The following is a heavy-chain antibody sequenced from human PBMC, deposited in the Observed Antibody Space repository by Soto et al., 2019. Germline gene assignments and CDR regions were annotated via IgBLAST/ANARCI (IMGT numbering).Heavy chain of an antibody. D-gene: IGHD1-1*01. CDR3: ASLTTGTRVVDY. V-gene: IGHV4-4*02. CDR2: IYHSGST. Sequence: QVQLQESGPGLVKPSGTLSLTCAVSGGSISSSNWWSWVRQPPGKGLEWIGEIYHSGSTNYNPSLKSRXXIXVXXSKNQFSLQLSSVTAADTAVYYCASLTTGTRVVDYWGQGTLVTVSS. J-gene: IGHJ4*02. CDR1: GGSISSSNW.